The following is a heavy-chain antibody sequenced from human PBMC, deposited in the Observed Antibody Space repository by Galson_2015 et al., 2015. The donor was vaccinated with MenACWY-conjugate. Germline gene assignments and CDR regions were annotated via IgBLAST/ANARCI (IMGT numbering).Heavy chain of an antibody. D-gene: IGHD3-3*01. CDR1: GSSLDHFW. V-gene: IGHV5-51*01. J-gene: IGHJ5*02. CDR2: IYPGDSDT. Sequence: QSGAAVKKPGESLQISCTGFGSSLDHFWIGWGRQMPGIGLEWMGIIYPGDSDTKYSPSFEGQVIFSADKSIKTTYLQWRSLKASDTAIYYCARHPYRSSWSPWDPWGQGSLVTFSS. CDR3: ARHPYRSSWSPWDP.